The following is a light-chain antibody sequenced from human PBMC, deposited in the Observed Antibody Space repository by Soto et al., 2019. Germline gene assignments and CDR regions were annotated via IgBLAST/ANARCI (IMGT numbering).Light chain of an antibody. CDR3: QQRSNLIT. J-gene: IGKJ5*01. CDR1: QSVSSSY. Sequence: EIVLTQSPGTLSLSPGERATLSCRASQSVSSSYLAWYQQKPGQAPRLLIYGASTRATGLPAWFSGSGSGTEFTPTISSVEPEDFAVYCCQQRSNLITFGQGTRLEIK. V-gene: IGKV3D-20*02. CDR2: GAS.